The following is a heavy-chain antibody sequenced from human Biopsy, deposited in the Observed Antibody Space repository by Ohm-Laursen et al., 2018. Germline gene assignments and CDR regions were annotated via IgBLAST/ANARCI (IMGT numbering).Heavy chain of an antibody. CDR3: ARTPRDSFWSGSYKRGLWFDP. CDR1: GGSIISYY. Sequence: TLSLTCSVSGGSIISYYWTRIRQPPGKGLEWIGHVYNGGITNYNPSLKSRVTISKDTSKNQFSLQVNSVTAADTAVYYCARTPRDSFWSGSYKRGLWFDPWGQGTLVIVSS. CDR2: VYNGGIT. D-gene: IGHD3-3*01. V-gene: IGHV4-59*01. J-gene: IGHJ5*02.